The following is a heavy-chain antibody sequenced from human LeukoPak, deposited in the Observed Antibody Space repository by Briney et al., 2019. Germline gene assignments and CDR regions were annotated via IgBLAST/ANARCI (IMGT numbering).Heavy chain of an antibody. V-gene: IGHV4-30-2*01. Sequence: SSQTLSLTCTVSGGSISSGGYYWSWIRQPPGKGLEWIGYIYHSGSTYYNPSLKSRVTISVDRSKNQFSLKLSSVTAADTAVHYCARRSLELANWFDPWGQGTLVTVSS. CDR1: GGSISSGGYY. J-gene: IGHJ5*02. CDR2: IYHSGST. CDR3: ARRSLELANWFDP. D-gene: IGHD1-7*01.